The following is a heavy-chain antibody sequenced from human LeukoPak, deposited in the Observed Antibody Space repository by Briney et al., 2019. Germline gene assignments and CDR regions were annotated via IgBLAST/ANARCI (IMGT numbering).Heavy chain of an antibody. CDR2: IIPIFGTA. Sequence: GASVKVSCKASGGTFSSYAISWVRQAPGQGLEWMGGIIPIFGTANYAQKFQGRVTITADESTSTAYMELSSLRSEDTAVYYCARVYGSSDYGDYEGRSPGDYWGQGTLVTVSS. D-gene: IGHD4-17*01. CDR1: GGTFSSYA. V-gene: IGHV1-69*13. CDR3: ARVYGSSDYGDYEGRSPGDY. J-gene: IGHJ4*02.